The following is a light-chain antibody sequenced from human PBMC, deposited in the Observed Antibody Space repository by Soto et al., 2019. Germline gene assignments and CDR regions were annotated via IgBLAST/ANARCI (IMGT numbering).Light chain of an antibody. J-gene: IGKJ1*01. V-gene: IGKV1-39*01. CDR3: HQTYSTPGT. Sequence: DIQMTQSPSSLSASVGDRVTFTCRASQDITNSLNWYQQKSGKAPSXLIYASSTLQTGVPSRFSGSGSGTDLTISISNLQPEDFEHYFCHQTYSTPGTFGQGTKVDIK. CDR1: QDITNS. CDR2: ASS.